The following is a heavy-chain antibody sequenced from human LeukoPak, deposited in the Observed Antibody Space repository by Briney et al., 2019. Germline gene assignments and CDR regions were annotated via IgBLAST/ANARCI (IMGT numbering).Heavy chain of an antibody. D-gene: IGHD3-10*01. CDR2: ISYDGTKT. Sequence: GRSLRLSCAPSGFTFGSSNMHWVRQSPAKGLEWVGLISYDGTKTYYAESVGGRFTISRDNSKNMLFLQMDSLSAEDTAMYYCEREWFGESNWGQGTLVAVSS. V-gene: IGHV3-30*04. CDR3: EREWFGESN. CDR1: GFTFGSSN. J-gene: IGHJ4*02.